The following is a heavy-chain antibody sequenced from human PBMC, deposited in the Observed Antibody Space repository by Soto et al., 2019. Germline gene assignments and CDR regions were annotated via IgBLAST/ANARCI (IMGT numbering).Heavy chain of an antibody. J-gene: IGHJ6*02. Sequence: EVQLLESGGGLVQPGGSLRLSCAASGFTFSSYAMRWVRQAPGKGLEWVSAISGSGGSTYYADSVKGRFTISRDNSKNTLYLQMNSLRAEDTAVYYCAKDGEGEYYDFWSGYLYYYYGMDVWGQGTTVTVSS. CDR3: AKDGEGEYYDFWSGYLYYYYGMDV. D-gene: IGHD3-3*01. V-gene: IGHV3-23*01. CDR2: ISGSGGST. CDR1: GFTFSSYA.